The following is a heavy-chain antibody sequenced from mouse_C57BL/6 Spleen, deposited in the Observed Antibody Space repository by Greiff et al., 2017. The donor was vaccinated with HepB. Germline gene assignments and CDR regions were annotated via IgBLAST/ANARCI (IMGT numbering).Heavy chain of an antibody. Sequence: EVHLVESGGGLVQPGGSLKLSCAASGFTFSDYYMYWVRQTPEKRLEWVAYISNGGGSTYYPDTVKGRFTISRDNAKNTLYLQMRRLKSEDTAMYYCAREDGAYYAMDYWGQGTSVTVSS. CDR2: ISNGGGST. D-gene: IGHD2-3*01. CDR3: AREDGAYYAMDY. V-gene: IGHV5-12*01. J-gene: IGHJ4*01. CDR1: GFTFSDYY.